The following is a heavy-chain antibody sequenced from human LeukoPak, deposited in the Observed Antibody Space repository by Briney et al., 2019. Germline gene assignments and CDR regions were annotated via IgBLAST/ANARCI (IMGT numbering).Heavy chain of an antibody. Sequence: PGGSLRLSCAASGFTFSSYGMHWVRQAPGKGLEWVAFIRYDGSNKYYADSVKGRFTISRDNSKNTLYLQMNSLRAEDTAVYYCAKDSHSGGYYFSNYWGQGTLVTVSS. D-gene: IGHD1-26*01. CDR3: AKDSHSGGYYFSNY. J-gene: IGHJ4*02. CDR1: GFTFSSYG. CDR2: IRYDGSNK. V-gene: IGHV3-30*02.